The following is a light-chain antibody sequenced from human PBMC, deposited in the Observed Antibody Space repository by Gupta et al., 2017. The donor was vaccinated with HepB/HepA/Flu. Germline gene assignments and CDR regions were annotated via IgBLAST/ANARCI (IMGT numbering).Light chain of an antibody. Sequence: ETVMTQTPLSLAVTPGQPASISCKSRQSRLHGNGKTYLYWYLQRPGQPPKLLMYEVSNRVSGVPDRFSGRGSGTDFTLKISRGAAEDVGVYYCMQSVHLPNTFGGGTXVEIK. CDR3: MQSVHLPNT. CDR2: EVS. J-gene: IGKJ4*01. V-gene: IGKV2D-29*01. CDR1: QSRLHGNGKTY.